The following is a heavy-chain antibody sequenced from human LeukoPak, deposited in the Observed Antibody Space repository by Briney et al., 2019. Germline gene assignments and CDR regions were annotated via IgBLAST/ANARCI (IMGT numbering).Heavy chain of an antibody. D-gene: IGHD3/OR15-3a*01. J-gene: IGHJ1*01. V-gene: IGHV4-38-2*02. CDR3: AREVIGLGPPAEYFQH. Sequence: SETLSLTCTVSGYSISSGYYWGWIRQPPGKGLEWIGSIYHSGSTYYNPSLKSRVTISVDTSKNQFSLKLSSVTAADTAVYYCAREVIGLGPPAEYFQHWGQGTLVTVSS. CDR1: GYSISSGYY. CDR2: IYHSGST.